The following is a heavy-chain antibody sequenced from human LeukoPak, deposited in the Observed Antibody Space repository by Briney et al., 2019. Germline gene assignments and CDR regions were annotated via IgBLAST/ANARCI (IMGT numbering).Heavy chain of an antibody. Sequence: GGSLRLSCAVSGFIFSDYGFHWVRQAPGKGLEWVAFTRFDGSIKQYADSVKGRFTISRAASKNTLYLQMNFLKSEDTAVYYCARWGGTRQYYFDYWGQGTLVTVSS. CDR2: TRFDGSIK. CDR1: GFIFSDYG. D-gene: IGHD1-1*01. V-gene: IGHV3-33*01. CDR3: ARWGGTRQYYFDY. J-gene: IGHJ4*02.